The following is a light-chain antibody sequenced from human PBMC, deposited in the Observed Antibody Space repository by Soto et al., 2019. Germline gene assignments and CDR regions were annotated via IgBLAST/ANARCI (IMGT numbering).Light chain of an antibody. CDR2: GAS. CDR3: QQYNNWPSIT. V-gene: IGKV3D-15*01. CDR1: QSVSSN. J-gene: IGKJ5*01. Sequence: IVLTQSPDTLSVSPGERATLSCSASQSVSSNLAWYQQKPGQAPRLLIYGASTRATGIPARFSGSGSGTEFTLTISSLQSEDFAVYYCQQYNNWPSITFGQGTRLEIK.